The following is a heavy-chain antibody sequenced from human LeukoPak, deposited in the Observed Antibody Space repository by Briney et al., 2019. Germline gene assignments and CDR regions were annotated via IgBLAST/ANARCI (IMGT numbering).Heavy chain of an antibody. D-gene: IGHD2-2*01. Sequence: SETLSLTCTISGDSISSRTYYWGWIRQPPGKGLEWIGSIYYSGTTYYTPSLKSRDTMSVDTSKNQFSLRLNSVTAADTAVYYCARIAEYASVSHRLSHYFNHWGQGTLVTVSS. CDR2: IYYSGTT. V-gene: IGHV4-39*07. CDR3: ARIAEYASVSHRLSHYFNH. J-gene: IGHJ4*02. CDR1: GDSISSRTYY.